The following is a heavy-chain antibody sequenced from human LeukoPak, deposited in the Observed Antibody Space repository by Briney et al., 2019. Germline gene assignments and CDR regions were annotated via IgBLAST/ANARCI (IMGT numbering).Heavy chain of an antibody. Sequence: ASVKVSCKASGYTFTGYYMYWVRQAPGQGLEWMGWINPNSADTNYAQKFQGRVTMTRDTSVSTAYMELSRLTSDDTAVYYCACGASGSYHNYWGQGTLVTVSS. D-gene: IGHD3-10*01. CDR3: ACGASGSYHNY. CDR1: GYTFTGYY. J-gene: IGHJ4*02. V-gene: IGHV1-2*02. CDR2: INPNSADT.